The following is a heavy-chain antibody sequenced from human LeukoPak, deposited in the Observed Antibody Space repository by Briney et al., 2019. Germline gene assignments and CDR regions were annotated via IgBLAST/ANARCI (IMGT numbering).Heavy chain of an antibody. J-gene: IGHJ6*02. D-gene: IGHD3-22*01. CDR2: ISYDGSNK. CDR1: GFTFSSYA. CDR3: ARDRGYYDSRYYYGMDV. V-gene: IGHV3-30-3*01. Sequence: GGSLRLSCAASGFTFSSYAMHWVRQAPGKGLEWVAVISYDGSNKYYADSVKGRFPISRDNSKNTLYLQMNSLRAEDTAVYYCARDRGYYDSRYYYGMDVWGQGTTVTVSS.